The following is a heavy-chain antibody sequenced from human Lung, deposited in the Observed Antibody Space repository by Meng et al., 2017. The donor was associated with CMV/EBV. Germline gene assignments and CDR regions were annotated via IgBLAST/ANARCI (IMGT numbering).Heavy chain of an antibody. V-gene: IGHV2-70D*14. J-gene: IGHJ4*02. CDR3: ARMGYGYNYFDY. CDR2: IDWDDDK. D-gene: IGHD5-24*01. Sequence: SGXXLVXPTQTLTLTCTFSGFSLSNSRMRVSWIRQPPGKALEWLARIDWDDDKFYSTSLKTRLTISKDTSKNQVVLTMTNMDPVDTATYYCARMGYGYNYFDYXGQGXLVTVSS. CDR1: GFSLSNSRMR.